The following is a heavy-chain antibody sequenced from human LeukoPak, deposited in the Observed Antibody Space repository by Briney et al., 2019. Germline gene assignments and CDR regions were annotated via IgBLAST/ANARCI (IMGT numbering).Heavy chain of an antibody. V-gene: IGHV4-59*01. D-gene: IGHD3-10*01. CDR3: ATGAVIRGVTYFDY. Sequence: SETLSLTCTVSGFSISSYYWSWLRQPPGKGLEWIGYIYYSGSTYYNPSLESRITISVDTSKNQFSLKLRSVTAAGTAVYYCATGAVIRGVTYFDYWGQGTLVTVSS. J-gene: IGHJ4*02. CDR2: IYYSGST. CDR1: GFSISSYY.